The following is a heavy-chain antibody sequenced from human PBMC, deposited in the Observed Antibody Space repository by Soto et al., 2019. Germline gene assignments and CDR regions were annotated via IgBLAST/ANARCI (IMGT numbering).Heavy chain of an antibody. CDR2: VSAGGGDT. CDR1: GFPFSSYG. V-gene: IGHV3-23*01. D-gene: IGHD6-6*01. CDR3: AKGSFDY. Sequence: GGSLRLSCAASGFPFSSYGMNWVRQAPGRGLEWVAGVSAGGGDTSHADSVKGRFTISRDNSQDTLYLHMNSLRAEDTAVYYCAKGSFDYWGQGTLVTVSS. J-gene: IGHJ4*02.